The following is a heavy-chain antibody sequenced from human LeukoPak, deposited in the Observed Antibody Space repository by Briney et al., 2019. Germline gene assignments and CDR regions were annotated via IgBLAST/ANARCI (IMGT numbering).Heavy chain of an antibody. D-gene: IGHD3-10*01. V-gene: IGHV1-24*01. Sequence: ASVKVSCKVSGYTLTELPMHWVRQAPGKGLEWMGGFDPEDGETIYAQKFQGRVTMTEDTSTDTAYMELSSLRSEDTAVYYCATVELLWFGELSYNWFDPWGQGTLVTVSS. CDR2: FDPEDGET. CDR1: GYTLTELP. J-gene: IGHJ5*02. CDR3: ATVELLWFGELSYNWFDP.